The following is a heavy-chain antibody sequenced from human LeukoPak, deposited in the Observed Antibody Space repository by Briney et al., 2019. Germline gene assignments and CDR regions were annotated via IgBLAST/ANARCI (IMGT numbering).Heavy chain of an antibody. V-gene: IGHV4-59*08. J-gene: IGHJ5*02. CDR1: GGSISSYY. D-gene: IGHD3-9*01. CDR3: ARLYYDILTGLNWFDP. CDR2: IYYSGST. Sequence: SETLSLTCTVSGGSISSYYWSWIRQPPGKGLEWIGYIYYSGSTNYNPSLKSRATISVDTSKNQFSLKLSSVTAADTAVYYCARLYYDILTGLNWFDPWGQGTLVTVSS.